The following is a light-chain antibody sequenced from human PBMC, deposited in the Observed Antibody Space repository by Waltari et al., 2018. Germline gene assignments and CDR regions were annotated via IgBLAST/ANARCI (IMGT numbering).Light chain of an antibody. J-gene: IGKJ1*01. Sequence: DIQMTQSPSSLSAVVGDRVTITCRASQSIGNYLNWYQQKPGKAPPLLIYYASSLQREVPSRFSGRGSATEFSLTISGLQPDDFATYYCQESYSSPPSTFGQGTKVDIK. V-gene: IGKV1-39*01. CDR3: QESYSSPPST. CDR1: QSIGNY. CDR2: YAS.